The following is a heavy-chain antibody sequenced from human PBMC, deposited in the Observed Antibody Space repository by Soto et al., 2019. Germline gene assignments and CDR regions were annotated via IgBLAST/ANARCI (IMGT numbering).Heavy chain of an antibody. V-gene: IGHV3-30*18. Sequence: GGSLRLSCAASGFTFSSYGMHWVRQAPGKGLEWVAVISYDGSNKYYADSVKGRFTISRDNSKNTLYLQMNSLRAEDTAVYYCAKRLGAAAAPPNWFDPWGQGTLVTVSS. CDR3: AKRLGAAAAPPNWFDP. D-gene: IGHD6-6*01. J-gene: IGHJ5*02. CDR2: ISYDGSNK. CDR1: GFTFSSYG.